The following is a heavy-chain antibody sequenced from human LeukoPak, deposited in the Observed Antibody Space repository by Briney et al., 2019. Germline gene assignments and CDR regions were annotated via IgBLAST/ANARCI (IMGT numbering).Heavy chain of an antibody. CDR2: IWYDGSNK. D-gene: IGHD6-13*01. J-gene: IGHJ4*02. V-gene: IGHV3-33*06. CDR3: AKRLSSSWSLFDY. Sequence: GGSLRLSCAASGFTFSSYGMHWVRQAPGKGLEWVAVIWYDGSNKYYADSVKGRFTISRDNSKNTLYLQMNSLRAEDTAVYYCAKRLSSSWSLFDYWGQGTLVTVSS. CDR1: GFTFSSYG.